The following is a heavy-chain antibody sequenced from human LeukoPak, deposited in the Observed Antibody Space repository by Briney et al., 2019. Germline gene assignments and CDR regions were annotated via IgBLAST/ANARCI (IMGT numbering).Heavy chain of an antibody. J-gene: IGHJ6*03. Sequence: GGSLRLSCAASGFTFSDYYMSWIRQAPGKGLEWVSYISSSGSTIYYADSVKGRFTISRDNAKNSLYLQMNSLRAEDTAVYYCARDNVRQLVLYYYYYMDVWGKGTTVTVSS. D-gene: IGHD6-6*01. CDR1: GFTFSDYY. CDR2: ISSSGSTI. CDR3: ARDNVRQLVLYYYYYMDV. V-gene: IGHV3-11*04.